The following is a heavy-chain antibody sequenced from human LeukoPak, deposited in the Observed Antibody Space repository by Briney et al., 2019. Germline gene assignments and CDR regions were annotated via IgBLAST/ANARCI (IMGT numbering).Heavy chain of an antibody. V-gene: IGHV3-74*01. CDR3: GRDLGGRSSY. Sequence: GGSLRLSCAVSGFTFRTYWMHWVRQVPGEGLVWVSRINEGGSVTNYADSVKGRFTISRDNAQSTLYLQMHSLSAEDTAIYYCGRDLGGRSSYWGQGALVTVSS. CDR2: INEGGSVT. D-gene: IGHD3-16*01. J-gene: IGHJ4*02. CDR1: GFTFRTYW.